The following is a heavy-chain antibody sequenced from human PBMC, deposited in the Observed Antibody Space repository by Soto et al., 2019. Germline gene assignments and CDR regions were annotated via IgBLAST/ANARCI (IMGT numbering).Heavy chain of an antibody. Sequence: PSETLSLTCTVSGGSISSGDYYWSWIRQPPGKGLEWIGYIYYSGSTYYNPSLKSRVTISVDTSKNQFSLKLSSVTAADTAVYYCARGKRGYSGYDRFDYWGQGTLVTVSS. CDR1: GGSISSGDYY. J-gene: IGHJ4*02. CDR2: IYYSGST. V-gene: IGHV4-30-4*01. D-gene: IGHD5-12*01. CDR3: ARGKRGYSGYDRFDY.